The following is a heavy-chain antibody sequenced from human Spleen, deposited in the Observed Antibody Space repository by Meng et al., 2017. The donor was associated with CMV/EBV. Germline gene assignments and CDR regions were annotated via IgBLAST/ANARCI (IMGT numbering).Heavy chain of an antibody. CDR3: AKDWGSGSYYNGYWFDP. Sequence: LSLTCAASGFTFSFYAMTWVRQAPGKGLEWVSAITGSGGSTYYADSVKGRFTISRENSRNTLYLQMNSLRAEDTAVYYCAKDWGSGSYYNGYWFDPWGQGTLVTVSS. J-gene: IGHJ5*02. V-gene: IGHV3-23*01. D-gene: IGHD3-10*01. CDR1: GFTFSFYA. CDR2: ITGSGGST.